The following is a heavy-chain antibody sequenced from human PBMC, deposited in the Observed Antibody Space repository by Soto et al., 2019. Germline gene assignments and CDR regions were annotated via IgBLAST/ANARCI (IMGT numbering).Heavy chain of an antibody. CDR3: ARLGGYYQDFDY. Sequence: PSETLSLTCTVSDSPISSYYWGWFRHAPGLGLEWVGYIYYTGTTTYNPSLRSRVAISLDASKSQFSLNLTSVTAADTAVYFCARLGGYYQDFDYWGPGALVTVSS. CDR1: DSPISSYY. D-gene: IGHD3-22*01. CDR2: IYYTGTT. V-gene: IGHV4-59*08. J-gene: IGHJ4*01.